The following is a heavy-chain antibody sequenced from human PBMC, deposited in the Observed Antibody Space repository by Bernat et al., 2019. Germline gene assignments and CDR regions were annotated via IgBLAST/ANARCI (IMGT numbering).Heavy chain of an antibody. CDR3: ARALAPGYSSGWYPQYFQH. V-gene: IGHV3-33*01. CDR2: IWYDGSNK. D-gene: IGHD6-19*01. J-gene: IGHJ1*01. CDR1: GFTFSTYG. Sequence: QVQLVESGGGVVLPGRSLRLSCAASGFTFSTYGMHWVRQAPGKGLEWVAVIWYDGSNKYYADSVKGRFTISRDNSKNTLYLQMNSLRAEDTAVYYCARALAPGYSSGWYPQYFQHWGQGTLVTVSS.